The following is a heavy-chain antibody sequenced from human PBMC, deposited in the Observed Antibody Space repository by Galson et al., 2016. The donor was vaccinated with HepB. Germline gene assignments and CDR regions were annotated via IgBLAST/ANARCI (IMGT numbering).Heavy chain of an antibody. D-gene: IGHD6-13*01. CDR3: AKGSAGVYGTIFDY. CDR2: INHTGGT. CDR1: GGSLSAYY. J-gene: IGHJ4*02. V-gene: IGHV4-34*01. Sequence: SETLSLTCTVNGGSLSAYYWNWIRQPPGKGLEWIGEINHTGGTDYTPSLKSRVSISIDTSKKTLDLQMSSLSPEDTAVYHCAKGSAGVYGTIFDYWGQGTQVTVAP.